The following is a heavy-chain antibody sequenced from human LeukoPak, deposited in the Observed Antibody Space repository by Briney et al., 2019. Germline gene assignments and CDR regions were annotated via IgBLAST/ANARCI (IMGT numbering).Heavy chain of an antibody. CDR2: ISSSGSTI. D-gene: IGHD3-22*01. Sequence: GGSLRLSCAASGFTFSNAWMSWVRQAPGKGLEWVSYISSSGSTIYYADSVKGRFTISRDNAKNSLYLQMNSLRAEDTAVYYCARNYSDSSGYYYFDYWGQGTLVTVSS. V-gene: IGHV3-11*01. CDR1: GFTFSNAW. J-gene: IGHJ4*02. CDR3: ARNYSDSSGYYYFDY.